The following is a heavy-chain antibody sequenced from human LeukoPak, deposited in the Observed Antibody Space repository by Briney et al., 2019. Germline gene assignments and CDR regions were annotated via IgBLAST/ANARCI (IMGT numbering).Heavy chain of an antibody. D-gene: IGHD6-19*01. CDR2: IYYSGST. CDR3: ARSPEYSSGWYRFYWFDP. V-gene: IGHV4-59*08. CDR1: GVSISSYY. J-gene: IGHJ5*02. Sequence: SETLSLTCTVSGVSISSYYWSWIRQPPGKGLEWIGYIYYSGSTNYNPSLKSRVTISVDTSKNQFSLKLSSVTAADTAVYYCARSPEYSSGWYRFYWFDPWGQGTLVTVSS.